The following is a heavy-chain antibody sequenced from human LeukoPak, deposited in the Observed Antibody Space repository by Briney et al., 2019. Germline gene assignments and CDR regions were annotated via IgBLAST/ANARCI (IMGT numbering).Heavy chain of an antibody. CDR3: ARAGWIITSGIDY. CDR1: GYSTSRGYY. J-gene: IGHJ4*02. D-gene: IGHD3-10*01. Sequence: SETLSLTCGVSGYSTSRGYYWAWIRQPPGKGLEWIGTIYHTGSTYYTPSLGSRVTISVDTSKNEFSLNLNSVTAADTAVYYCARAGWIITSGIDYWAQGALVTVSS. V-gene: IGHV4-38-2*01. CDR2: IYHTGST.